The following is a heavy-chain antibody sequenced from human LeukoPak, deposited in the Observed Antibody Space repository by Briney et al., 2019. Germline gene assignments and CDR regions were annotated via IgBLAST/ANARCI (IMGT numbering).Heavy chain of an antibody. CDR1: GFTFSAYT. D-gene: IGHD4-17*01. J-gene: IGHJ4*02. CDR2: ISGTTSTI. Sequence: PGGALRLSCAASGFTFSAYTMNWVRQAPGKGVEWVSSISGTTSTIYYVDSVKGRFTISRDNGRDSLYLQMNSLRAEDTAVYYCARDVGDYGYYFDTWGQGTLVTVSS. CDR3: ARDVGDYGYYFDT. V-gene: IGHV3-21*01.